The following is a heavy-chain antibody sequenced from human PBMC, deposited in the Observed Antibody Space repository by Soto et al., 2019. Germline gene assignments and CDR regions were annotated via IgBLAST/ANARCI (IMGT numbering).Heavy chain of an antibody. J-gene: IGHJ2*01. D-gene: IGHD1-1*01. CDR1: GFTFSSYA. CDR2: SSGSGGST. CDR3: AKDLEMSTIRGYFDL. V-gene: IGHV3-23*01. Sequence: EVQLLESGGGLVQPGGSLRLSCAASGFTFSSYAMSWVRQAPGKGLEWVSASSGSGGSTYYADSVKGRFTISRDNSKNTLYLQMNSLIAEDTAVYYCAKDLEMSTIRGYFDLWGRGTLVTVSS.